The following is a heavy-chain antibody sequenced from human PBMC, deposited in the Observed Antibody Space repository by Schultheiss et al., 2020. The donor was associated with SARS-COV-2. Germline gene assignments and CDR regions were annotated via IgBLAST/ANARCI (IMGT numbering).Heavy chain of an antibody. CDR1: GFTVSSNY. V-gene: IGHV3-66*01. CDR2: IYSGGST. Sequence: GGSLRLSCAASGFTVSSNYMSWVRQAPGKGLEWVSVIYSGGSTYYADSVKGRFTISRDNSKNTLYLQMNSLRAEDTAVYYCARVYLEGDIDCYYYYMDVWGKGTTVTVSS. D-gene: IGHD2-21*02. J-gene: IGHJ6*03. CDR3: ARVYLEGDIDCYYYYMDV.